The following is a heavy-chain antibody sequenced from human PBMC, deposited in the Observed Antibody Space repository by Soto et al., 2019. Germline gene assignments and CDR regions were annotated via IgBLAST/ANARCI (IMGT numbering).Heavy chain of an antibody. CDR3: ARYANEWRFPDAIHY. CDR1: GGSISSGGYY. Sequence: QVHLQESGPGLVKPSQTLSLTCTVSGGSISSGGYYWSWIRQHPGQGLEWIGYIYYSGSTYYNPSLTRRVTTSVDTSKIHFPLKLGTLTPADTTVYSCARYANEWRFPDAIHYGGQGTLVTVCS. CDR2: IYYSGST. J-gene: IGHJ4*02. D-gene: IGHD3-3*01. V-gene: IGHV4-31*03.